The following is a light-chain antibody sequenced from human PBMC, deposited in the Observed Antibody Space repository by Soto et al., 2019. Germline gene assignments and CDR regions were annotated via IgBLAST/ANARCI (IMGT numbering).Light chain of an antibody. CDR3: QQRNIWPPVT. CDR2: GAF. V-gene: IGKV3-11*01. CDR1: PSVTNY. J-gene: IGKJ5*01. Sequence: EIVLTQSPATLSLSPGERATLSCRASPSVTNYLAWYQQKPGQPPRLLIYGAFNRAAGIPARFSGSGSGTDFTLTISSLEPEDSAGYYCQQRNIWPPVTFGQGTRLEIK.